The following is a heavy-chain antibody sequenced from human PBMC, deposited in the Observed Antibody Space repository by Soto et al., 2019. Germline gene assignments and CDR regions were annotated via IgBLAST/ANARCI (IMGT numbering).Heavy chain of an antibody. D-gene: IGHD5-12*01. Sequence: PSETLSLTCTVSGGSISTHFWSWIRQPPGKGLEWIGYIYYSGSSNYNPSLRSRVTMSVDTSKNQFSLRLSSVTAADTAVYYCARQVTGYDRRFDYWGQGTLVTVSS. V-gene: IGHV4-59*08. CDR1: GGSISTHF. CDR3: ARQVTGYDRRFDY. CDR2: IYYSGSS. J-gene: IGHJ4*02.